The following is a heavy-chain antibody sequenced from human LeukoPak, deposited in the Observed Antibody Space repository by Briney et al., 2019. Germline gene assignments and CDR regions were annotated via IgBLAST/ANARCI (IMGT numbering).Heavy chain of an antibody. D-gene: IGHD6-13*01. Sequence: SETLSLTCAVSGGSISSSNWWSWVRQPPGKGLEWIGTIYYSGCTYYNPSLKSRVTISVDTSKNQFSLKLSSVTAADTALYFCARRASSSSWYNLYYFDYWGQGTLVTVSS. CDR3: ARRASSSSWYNLYYFDY. V-gene: IGHV4-39*01. J-gene: IGHJ4*02. CDR1: GGSISSSNW. CDR2: IYYSGCT.